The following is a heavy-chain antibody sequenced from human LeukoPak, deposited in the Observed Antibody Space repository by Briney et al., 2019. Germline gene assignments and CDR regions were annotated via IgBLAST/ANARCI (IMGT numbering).Heavy chain of an antibody. Sequence: KPSETLSLTCTVSGDSISSSSYYWGWIRQPPGKGLEWIGSIYYSGSTYYNPSLKSRVTISVDTSKNQFSLKLSSVTAADTAVYYCARISSNYVYYYYMDVWGKGTTVTVSS. V-gene: IGHV4-39*01. CDR3: ARISSNYVYYYYMDV. CDR1: GDSISSSSYY. J-gene: IGHJ6*03. D-gene: IGHD4-11*01. CDR2: IYYSGST.